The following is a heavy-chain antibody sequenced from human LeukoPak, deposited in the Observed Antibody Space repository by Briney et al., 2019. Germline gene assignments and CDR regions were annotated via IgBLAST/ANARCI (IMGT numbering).Heavy chain of an antibody. J-gene: IGHJ4*02. CDR1: GGSISSGGYY. Sequence: PSETLSLTCTVSGGSISSGGYYWSWIRQHPGKGLEWIGYIYYSGSTYYNPYLKSRVTISVDTSKNQFSLKLSSVTAADTAVYYCARDGWESGDYWGQGTLVTVSS. D-gene: IGHD1-26*01. V-gene: IGHV4-31*03. CDR3: ARDGWESGDY. CDR2: IYYSGST.